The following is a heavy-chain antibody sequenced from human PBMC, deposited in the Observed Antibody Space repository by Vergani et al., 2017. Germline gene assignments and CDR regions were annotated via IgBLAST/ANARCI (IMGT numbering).Heavy chain of an antibody. CDR3: ARLPGYGSGAPYYYYYMDV. CDR1: GYSFTSYW. J-gene: IGHJ6*03. Sequence: EVQLVQSGAEVKKPGESLKISCKGSGYSFTSYWIGWVRQMPGKGLEWMGTIYPGDSDTRYSPSFQGQVTISADKSISTAYLQWSSLKASYTAMYYCARLPGYGSGAPYYYYYMDVWGKGTTVTVSS. CDR2: IYPGDSDT. D-gene: IGHD3-10*01. V-gene: IGHV5-51*01.